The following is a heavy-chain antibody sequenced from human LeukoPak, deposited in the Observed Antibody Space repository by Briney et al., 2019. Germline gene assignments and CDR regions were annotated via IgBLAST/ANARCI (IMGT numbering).Heavy chain of an antibody. CDR3: ARRYSTTWYYFDY. Sequence: GESLKISCKASGYSFTTYWIAWVRQMPGKGLEWMGIIYPGDSDTRYSPSFQGQVTISADKSVTTAYLQWSSLKASDTAMYYCARRYSTTWYYFDYWGQGTLVTVSS. V-gene: IGHV5-51*01. CDR2: IYPGDSDT. J-gene: IGHJ4*02. D-gene: IGHD2-21*01. CDR1: GYSFTTYW.